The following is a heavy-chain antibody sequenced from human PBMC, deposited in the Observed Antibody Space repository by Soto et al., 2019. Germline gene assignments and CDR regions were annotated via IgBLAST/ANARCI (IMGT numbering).Heavy chain of an antibody. V-gene: IGHV1-69*13. CDR3: AREGYYDILTGHYTTDC. CDR2: IIPIFGTA. D-gene: IGHD3-9*01. J-gene: IGHJ4*02. CDR1: GGTFSSYA. Sequence: SVKVFCKASGGTFSSYAISWVRQVPGQGLEWMGGIIPIFGTANYAQKFQGRVTSTADASTSTAYMELSSLRPKDTAVYSCAREGYYDILTGHYTTDCWGQGTLVTVSS.